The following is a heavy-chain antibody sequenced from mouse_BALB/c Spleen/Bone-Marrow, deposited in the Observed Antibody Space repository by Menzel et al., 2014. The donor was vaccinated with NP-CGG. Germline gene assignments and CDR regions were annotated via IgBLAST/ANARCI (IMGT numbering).Heavy chain of an antibody. D-gene: IGHD2-4*01. Sequence: VQLQQSGPELVKPGASVKISCKASGYSFTGYFMNWVMQSHGKSLEWIGRINPYNGDTFYNQKFKGKATLTVDKSSSTAHMELRSLASEDSAVYYCARDYHDYYFDYWGQGTTLTVSS. J-gene: IGHJ2*01. CDR3: ARDYHDYYFDY. CDR1: GYSFTGYF. CDR2: INPYNGDT. V-gene: IGHV1-20*02.